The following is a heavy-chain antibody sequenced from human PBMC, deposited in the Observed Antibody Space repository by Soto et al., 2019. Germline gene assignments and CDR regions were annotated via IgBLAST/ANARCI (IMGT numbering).Heavy chain of an antibody. V-gene: IGHV3-23*01. CDR2: LSGSSGNT. J-gene: IGHJ4*02. Sequence: EVQLLESGGGLVQPGGSLRLSCAASGFTFTNYAMTWVRQAPGKGLEWVSRLSGSSGNTYYSDSVKGRFSVSRDSSKNTLYLQMSSLRAEDTAVYYCAKHYYGPEHWGQGTLVTVSS. CDR1: GFTFTNYA. D-gene: IGHD3-10*01. CDR3: AKHYYGPEH.